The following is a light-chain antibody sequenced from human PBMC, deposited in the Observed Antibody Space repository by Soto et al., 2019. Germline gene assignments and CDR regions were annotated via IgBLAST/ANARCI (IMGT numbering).Light chain of an antibody. CDR3: QQHGSW. Sequence: EIVMTQSPGTLSLSPGERATLSCRASQSVSSSYLAWYQQTPGQAPRLLIYGASSRATGIRDRFSGSGSRTDFTLSSSKLEPEDFPVYYCQQHGSWFGQGTKVEIK. CDR2: GAS. CDR1: QSVSSSY. V-gene: IGKV3-20*01. J-gene: IGKJ1*01.